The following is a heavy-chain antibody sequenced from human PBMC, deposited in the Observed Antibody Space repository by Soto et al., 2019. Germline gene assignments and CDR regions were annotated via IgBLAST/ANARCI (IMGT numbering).Heavy chain of an antibody. V-gene: IGHV5-10-1*01. D-gene: IGHD6-19*01. CDR2: IDPRDSYT. CDR3: ARESGYSSAWYDYFDN. Sequence: RGESLKISCKGSGYSFASYWISWVRQMPGKGLEWMGRIDPRDSYTNYSPSFQGHVTISGDKSISTAYLQWSSLKASDTAIYYCARESGYSSAWYDYFDNWGQGTPVTVSS. CDR1: GYSFASYW. J-gene: IGHJ4*02.